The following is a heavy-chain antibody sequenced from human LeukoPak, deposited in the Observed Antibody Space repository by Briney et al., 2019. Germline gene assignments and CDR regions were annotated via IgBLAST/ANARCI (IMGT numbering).Heavy chain of an antibody. CDR1: GGSISSSTYN. V-gene: IGHV4-39*01. D-gene: IGHD2-21*02. J-gene: IGHJ4*02. CDR2: VYYSVST. CDR3: ARHRGVVVTAIDY. Sequence: ASETLSLTCTVSGGSISSSTYNCAWLRQPPGKGLEWIGTVYYSVSTYYSPSLKSRVTISVDTSKNQFSLKLSSVTAADTSVYYCARHRGVVVTAIDYWGRGTLDSVS.